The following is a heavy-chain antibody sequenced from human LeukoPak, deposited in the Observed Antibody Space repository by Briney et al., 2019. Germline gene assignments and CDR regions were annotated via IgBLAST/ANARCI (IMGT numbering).Heavy chain of an antibody. CDR3: ARDDYGDLVY. Sequence: PGGSLRLSCSASGFTFSRYGMHWVRQAPGKGLEWVAVIWYDGSNKYYADSVKGRFTISRDNSKNTLYLQMNSLRAEDTAVYYCARDDYGDLVYWGQGTLVTVSS. D-gene: IGHD4-17*01. J-gene: IGHJ4*02. V-gene: IGHV3-33*08. CDR2: IWYDGSNK. CDR1: GFTFSRYG.